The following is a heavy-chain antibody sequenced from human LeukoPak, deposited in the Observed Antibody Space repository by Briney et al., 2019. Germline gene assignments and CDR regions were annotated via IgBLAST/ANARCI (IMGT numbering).Heavy chain of an antibody. CDR1: GFTFSSYG. CDR3: AKDLTVTTTSHFDY. V-gene: IGHV3-33*05. Sequence: GGSLRLSCAASGFTFSSYGMYWVRQAPGKGLEWVAVISYDGSNKYYADSVKGRFTISRDNSKNTLYLQMNSLRAEGTAVYYCAKDLTVTTTSHFDYWGQGTLVTVSS. D-gene: IGHD4-17*01. J-gene: IGHJ4*02. CDR2: ISYDGSNK.